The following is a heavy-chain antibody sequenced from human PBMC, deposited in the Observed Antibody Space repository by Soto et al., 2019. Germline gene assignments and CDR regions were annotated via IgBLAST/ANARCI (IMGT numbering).Heavy chain of an antibody. J-gene: IGHJ4*02. CDR1: GDTFNFYS. CDR3: XXXXXXGYRAFDY. CDR2: VNPIVSMS. D-gene: IGHD2-15*01. Sequence: QVQLVQSGAEVKRPGSSVKVSCKASGDTFNFYSINWVRQAPGVGLEWMGRVNPIVSMSNYEQKFQGRGXXXXXXXXXXXXXXXXXXXXXXXXXXYXXXXXXXGYRAFDYWGQGALVTVSS. V-gene: IGHV1-69*02.